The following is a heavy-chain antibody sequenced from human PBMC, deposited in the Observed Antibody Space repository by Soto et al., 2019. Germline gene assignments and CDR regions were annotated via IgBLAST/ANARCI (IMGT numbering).Heavy chain of an antibody. CDR3: ARQYCSSTSCYVDWFDP. V-gene: IGHV4-59*08. D-gene: IGHD2-2*01. Sequence: ETLSLTCTVSGGSSSSYYWSWIRQPPGKGLEWIGYIYYSGSTNYNPSLKSRVTISVDTSKNQFSLKLSSVTAADTAVYYCARQYCSSTSCYVDWFDPWGQGTLVTVSS. CDR1: GGSSSSYY. CDR2: IYYSGST. J-gene: IGHJ5*02.